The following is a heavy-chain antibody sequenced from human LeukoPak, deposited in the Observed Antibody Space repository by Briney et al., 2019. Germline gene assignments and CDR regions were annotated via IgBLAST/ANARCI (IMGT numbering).Heavy chain of an antibody. J-gene: IGHJ4*02. CDR1: GGSISSGGYY. CDR3: ARGGGVLSAAISSPFDY. Sequence: SQTLSLTCTVSGGSISSGGYYWSWIRQPPGKGLEWIGYIYHSGSTYYNPSLKSRVTISVDRSKNQFSLKLSSATAADTAVYYCARGGGVLSAAISSPFDYWGQGTLVTVSS. D-gene: IGHD2-2*02. V-gene: IGHV4-30-2*01. CDR2: IYHSGST.